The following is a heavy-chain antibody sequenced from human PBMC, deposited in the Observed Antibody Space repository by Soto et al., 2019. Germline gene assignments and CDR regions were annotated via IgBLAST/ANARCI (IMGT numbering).Heavy chain of an antibody. V-gene: IGHV1-46*03. CDR1: GYTFTSYY. CDR3: ARSNWNDVSYFDY. D-gene: IGHD1-1*01. J-gene: IGHJ4*02. CDR2: INPSGGST. Sequence: QVQLVQSGAEVKKPGASVKVSCKASGYTFTSYYFHWVRQAPGQGLEWVGLINPSGGSTTYAGKLQGGGTMIRATSTSTVYMEVSSLRSEDTAVYFCARSNWNDVSYFDYWGQGTLVTVSS.